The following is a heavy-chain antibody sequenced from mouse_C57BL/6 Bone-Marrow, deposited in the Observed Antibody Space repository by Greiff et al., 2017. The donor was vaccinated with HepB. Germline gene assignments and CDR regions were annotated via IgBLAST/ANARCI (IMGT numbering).Heavy chain of an antibody. CDR2: IYPRSGNT. D-gene: IGHD1-1*01. V-gene: IGHV1-81*01. CDR3: ARRGYYGGFAY. CDR1: GYTFTSYG. Sequence: VQLQQSGAELARPGASVKLSCKASGYTFTSYGISWVKQRTGQGLEWIGEIYPRSGNTYYNEKFKGKATLTAEKSSSTAYMELRSLTSEDSAVYFCARRGYYGGFAYWGQGTLVTVSA. J-gene: IGHJ3*01.